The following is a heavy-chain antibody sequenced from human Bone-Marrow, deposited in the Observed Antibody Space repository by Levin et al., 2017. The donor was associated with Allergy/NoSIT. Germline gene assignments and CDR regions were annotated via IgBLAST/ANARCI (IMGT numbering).Heavy chain of an antibody. J-gene: IGHJ4*02. CDR1: GFTFSSYW. V-gene: IGHV3-74*01. Sequence: PAASVKVSCAASGFTFSSYWMHWIRQAPGKGLVWVSRINSDVTTTSYADSVKGRFTISRDNAKNTLYLQMNSLRAEDTAVYYCARDRITIFGVARGAFDYWGQGTLVTVSS. CDR3: ARDRITIFGVARGAFDY. CDR2: INSDVTTT. D-gene: IGHD3-3*01.